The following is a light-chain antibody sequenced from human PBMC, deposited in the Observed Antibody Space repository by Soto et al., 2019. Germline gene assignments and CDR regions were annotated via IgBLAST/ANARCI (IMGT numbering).Light chain of an antibody. CDR3: GEWDDSLSGPA. CDR1: SSNIGSNY. J-gene: IGLJ2*01. Sequence: QSVLPQPPSASGTPGQRVTISCSGSSSNIGSNYVYWYQQLPGTAPKLLIYSNNQRPSGVPDRFSGSKSGTSASLAISGLRSEDEADYYCGEWDDSLSGPAFGGGTKLTVL. V-gene: IGLV1-47*02. CDR2: SNN.